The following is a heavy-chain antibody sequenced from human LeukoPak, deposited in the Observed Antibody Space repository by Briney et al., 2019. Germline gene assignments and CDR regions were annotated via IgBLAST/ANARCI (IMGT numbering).Heavy chain of an antibody. Sequence: ASVKVSCEASGYTFTSYDFNWVRQATGQGLEWMGWMNPNSGNTGYAQKFQGRGTMTRNTSISTAYMELSSLRSEDTAVYYCARGTYYYDSSGYYYVDAFDIWGQGTMVTVSS. J-gene: IGHJ3*02. CDR2: MNPNSGNT. D-gene: IGHD3-22*01. CDR3: ARGTYYYDSSGYYYVDAFDI. CDR1: GYTFTSYD. V-gene: IGHV1-8*01.